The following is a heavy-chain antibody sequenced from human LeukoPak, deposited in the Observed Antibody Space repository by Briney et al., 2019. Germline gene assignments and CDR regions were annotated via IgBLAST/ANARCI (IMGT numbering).Heavy chain of an antibody. CDR2: ISWNSGSI. CDR1: GFTFDDYA. D-gene: IGHD3-10*01. CDR3: AKDKKATMVRGVIISGPSYGMDV. Sequence: GGSLRLSCAASGFTFDDYAVHWVRQAPGKGLEWVSGISWNSGSIGYADSVKGRFTISRDNAKNSLYLQMNSLRAEDTALYYCAKDKKATMVRGVIISGPSYGMDVWGQGTTVTVSS. V-gene: IGHV3-9*01. J-gene: IGHJ6*02.